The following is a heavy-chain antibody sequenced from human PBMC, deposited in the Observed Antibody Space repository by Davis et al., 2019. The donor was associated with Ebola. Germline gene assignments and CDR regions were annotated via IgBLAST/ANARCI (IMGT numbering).Heavy chain of an antibody. V-gene: IGHV3-7*01. J-gene: IGHJ6*02. CDR2: IKQDGSEK. CDR1: GFTFSSYW. CDR3: ARGHSLYSNNWYSKYGGVDV. Sequence: GGSLRLSCAASGFTFSSYWMSWVRQAPGKGLEWVANIKQDGSEKYYVDSVKGRFTMSRDNSKSRLYLQMDSLTTEDMGVYYCARGHSLYSNNWYSKYGGVDVWGQGTTVIVS. D-gene: IGHD4-11*01.